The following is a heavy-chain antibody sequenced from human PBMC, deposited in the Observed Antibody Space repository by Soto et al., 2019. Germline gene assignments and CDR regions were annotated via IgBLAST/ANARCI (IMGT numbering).Heavy chain of an antibody. CDR3: TRELGVWLRFERVYYYYGMDV. Sequence: ASVKVSCKASGYTLTGYYMHWVRQAPGQGLEWMGWINPNSGGTNYAQKFQGWVTMTRDTSISTAYMELSRLRSDDTAVYYCTRELGVWLRFERVYYYYGMDVWGQGTTVTVSS. D-gene: IGHD5-12*01. CDR2: INPNSGGT. CDR1: GYTLTGYY. V-gene: IGHV1-2*04. J-gene: IGHJ6*02.